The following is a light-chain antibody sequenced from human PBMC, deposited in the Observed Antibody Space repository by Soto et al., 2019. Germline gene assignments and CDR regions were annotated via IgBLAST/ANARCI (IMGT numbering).Light chain of an antibody. CDR3: QQYGSSPIT. CDR1: QSVSSSY. J-gene: IGKJ5*01. V-gene: IGKV3D-20*01. Sequence: EIVLTQSPATLSLSPGERATLSCGASQSVSSSYLAWYQQKPGLAPRLLIHAASTRATGIPDRFSGSGSGTDFTLSISRLEPKDFAVYYCQQYGSSPITFGQGTRLEIK. CDR2: AAS.